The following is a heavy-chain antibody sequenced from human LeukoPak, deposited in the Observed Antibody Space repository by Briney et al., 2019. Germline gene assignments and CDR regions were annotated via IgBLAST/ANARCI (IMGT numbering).Heavy chain of an antibody. CDR3: ARDSETAQLLAGDDAFDI. J-gene: IGHJ3*02. CDR2: INPSGGST. Sequence: ASVKVSCKAPGYTFTSYYMHWVRQAPGQGLEWMGIINPSGGSTSYAQKLQGRVTMTTDTSTSTAYMELRSLRSDDTAVYYCARDSETAQLLAGDDAFDIWGQGTMVTVSS. CDR1: GYTFTSYY. V-gene: IGHV1-46*01. D-gene: IGHD2-2*01.